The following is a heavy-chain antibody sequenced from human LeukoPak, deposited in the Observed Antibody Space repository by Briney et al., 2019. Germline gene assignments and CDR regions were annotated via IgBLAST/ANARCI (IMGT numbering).Heavy chain of an antibody. D-gene: IGHD4-17*01. J-gene: IGHJ6*03. Sequence: PSETLSLTCTVSGGSISSYYWSWIRQPPGKGLEWIGYIYYSGSTNYNPSLKSRVTISVDTSKNQFSLKLSSVTAADTAVYYCARSTERHYGDYDPYDRYYYYYYMDVWGKGTTVTVSS. CDR2: IYYSGST. CDR1: GGSISSYY. CDR3: ARSTERHYGDYDPYDRYYYYYYMDV. V-gene: IGHV4-59*01.